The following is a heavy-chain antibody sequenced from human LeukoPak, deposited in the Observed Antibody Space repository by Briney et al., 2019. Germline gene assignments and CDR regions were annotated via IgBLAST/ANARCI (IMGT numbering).Heavy chain of an antibody. CDR1: GFTFDDYA. D-gene: IGHD6-6*01. V-gene: IGHV3-9*01. J-gene: IGHJ4*02. CDR3: EGEAARPGY. Sequence: GGSLRLSCAASGFTFDDYAMHWVRQAPGKGLEWVSGISWNSGSIGYADSVKGRFTISRDNAKNSLYLQMNSLRAEDTAVYYCEGEAARPGYWGQGTLVTVSS. CDR2: ISWNSGSI.